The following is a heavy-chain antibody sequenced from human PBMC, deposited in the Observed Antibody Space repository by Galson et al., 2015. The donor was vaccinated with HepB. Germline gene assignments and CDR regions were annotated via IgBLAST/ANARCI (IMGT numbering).Heavy chain of an antibody. J-gene: IGHJ3*02. CDR3: ATTRFGNGANWTFEI. Sequence: SLRLSCAASGLTLSSYTMSWVRQSPGRGLQWVSYISTHGATTSYTDSVKGRFTVARDNARNTVSLQMTSLTADDSAVYFCATTRFGNGANWTFEIWGQGTLVTVAS. CDR1: GLTLSSYT. V-gene: IGHV3-11*01. D-gene: IGHD4-23*01. CDR2: ISTHGATT.